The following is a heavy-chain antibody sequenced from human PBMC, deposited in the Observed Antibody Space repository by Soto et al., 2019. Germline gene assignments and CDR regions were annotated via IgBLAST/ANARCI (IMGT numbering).Heavy chain of an antibody. CDR1: GFSLTTGKMG. CDR3: ARMNVGSYQCYYAMDV. D-gene: IGHD1-1*01. J-gene: IGHJ6*02. Sequence: SGPTLVNPTETLTLTCTVSGFSLTTGKMGVSWIRQPPGKALEWLAHIFSDNERSYSTSLQGRLTISKDTSGSQVVLSMTNVDPVDTATYYCARMNVGSYQCYYAMDVWGQGTTVTVSS. V-gene: IGHV2-26*01. CDR2: IFSDNER.